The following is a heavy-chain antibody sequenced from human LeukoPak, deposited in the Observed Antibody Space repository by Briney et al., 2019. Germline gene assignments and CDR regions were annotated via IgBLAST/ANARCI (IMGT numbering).Heavy chain of an antibody. CDR1: GGSISSGGYS. V-gene: IGHV4-30-2*01. J-gene: IGHJ4*02. CDR2: IYHSGST. CDR3: ARGSGGPIRVYFDY. D-gene: IGHD2-15*01. Sequence: SETLSLTCAVSGGSISSGGYSWSWIRQPPGKGLEWIGYIYHSGSTYYNPSLKSRVTISVDRSKNQFSLKLSSVTAADTAVYYCARGSGGPIRVYFDYWGQGTLVTVSS.